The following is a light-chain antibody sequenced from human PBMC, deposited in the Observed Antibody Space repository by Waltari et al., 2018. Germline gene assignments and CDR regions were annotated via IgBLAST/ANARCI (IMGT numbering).Light chain of an antibody. CDR3: AAWDDNVNGRVL. CDR1: DSNIGRNT. J-gene: IGLJ2*01. CDR2: GRG. V-gene: IGLV1-44*01. Sequence: QSQLTQPPSASGTPGQRVTISCSGSDSNIGRNTVNWYQHLPGTAPKPLVYGRGQRPSEVPDRFSASKSGTSASLAISGLQSEDEATYYCAAWDDNVNGRVLFGGGTKLTVL.